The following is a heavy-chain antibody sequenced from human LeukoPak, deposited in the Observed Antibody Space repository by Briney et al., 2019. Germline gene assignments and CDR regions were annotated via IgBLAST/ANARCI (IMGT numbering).Heavy chain of an antibody. V-gene: IGHV4-34*01. CDR1: GGSFSGYY. CDR2: INHSGST. D-gene: IGHD3-3*01. Sequence: PSETLSLTCAVYGGSFSGYYWSWIRQPPGKGLEWIGEINHSGSTNYNPSLKSRVTISVDTSKNQFSLKLSSVTAADTAVYYCARGKGFWSSYGHYYYYMDVWGKGTTVTVSS. J-gene: IGHJ6*03. CDR3: ARGKGFWSSYGHYYYYMDV.